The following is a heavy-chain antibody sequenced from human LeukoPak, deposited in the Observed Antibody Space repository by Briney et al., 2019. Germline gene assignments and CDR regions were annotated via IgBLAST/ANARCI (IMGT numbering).Heavy chain of an antibody. Sequence: SETLSLTCAVYGGSFSGYYWSWIRQPPGRGLEWIGEINHSGSTNYNPSLKSRVTISVDTSKNQLSLKLSSVTAADTVVYYCARAPRKHSSSWYGGLDYWGQGTLVTVSS. D-gene: IGHD6-13*01. CDR3: ARAPRKHSSSWYGGLDY. CDR2: INHSGST. V-gene: IGHV4-34*01. J-gene: IGHJ4*02. CDR1: GGSFSGYY.